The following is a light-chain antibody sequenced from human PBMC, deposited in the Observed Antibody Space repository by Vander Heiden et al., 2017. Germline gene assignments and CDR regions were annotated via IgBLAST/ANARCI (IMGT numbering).Light chain of an antibody. V-gene: IGKV1-33*01. CDR3: QQYDNLPLT. CDR1: QDISTF. CDR2: DAS. J-gene: IGKJ4*01. Sequence: DIEMTQSPSSLSASVGDRVTITCQASQDISTFLNWYQQKPGKAPKLLIYDASNLEAGVPSRVSGGGSGTDFTFAISSLQPEDIATYYWQQYDNLPLTFGGGTKVEI.